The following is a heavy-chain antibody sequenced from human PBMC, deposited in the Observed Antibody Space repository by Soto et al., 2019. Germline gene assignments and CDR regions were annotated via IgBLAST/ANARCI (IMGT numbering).Heavy chain of an antibody. D-gene: IGHD4-17*01. Sequence: GGSLRLSCAASGFTFSSYSMNWVRQAPGKGLEWVSYISSSSSTIYYADSVKGRFTISRDNSKNILYLQMHSLRAEDTAVYYCARVDYGDYGWYFDLWGRGTLVTVSS. V-gene: IGHV3-48*01. CDR2: ISSSSSTI. J-gene: IGHJ2*01. CDR3: ARVDYGDYGWYFDL. CDR1: GFTFSSYS.